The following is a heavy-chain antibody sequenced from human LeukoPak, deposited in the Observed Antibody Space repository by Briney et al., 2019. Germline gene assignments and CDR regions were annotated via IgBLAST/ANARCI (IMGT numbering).Heavy chain of an antibody. CDR1: GGTFSSYA. J-gene: IGHJ4*02. V-gene: IGHV1-69*13. CDR2: IIPIFGTA. Sequence: EASVKVSCKASGGTFSSYAISWVRQAPGQGLEWMEGIIPIFGTANYAQEFQGRVTITADESTSTAYMELSSLRSEDTAVYYCARLKAGYSYGYAIYYWGQGTLVTVSS. D-gene: IGHD5-18*01. CDR3: ARLKAGYSYGYAIYY.